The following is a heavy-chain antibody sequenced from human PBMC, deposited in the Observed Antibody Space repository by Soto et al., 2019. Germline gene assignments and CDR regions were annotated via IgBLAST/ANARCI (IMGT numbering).Heavy chain of an antibody. V-gene: IGHV3-23*01. J-gene: IGHJ6*02. Sequence: GGSLRLSCAASGFTFSSYAMTWVRQAPGRGLEWVSAISGTGSPTYYADSVKGRFTISRDNSKNTLYLQMNSLRADDTAVYFCARDMSGGTYNYYYGMDVWGQGTTVTVSS. D-gene: IGHD1-26*01. CDR2: ISGTGSPT. CDR1: GFTFSSYA. CDR3: ARDMSGGTYNYYYGMDV.